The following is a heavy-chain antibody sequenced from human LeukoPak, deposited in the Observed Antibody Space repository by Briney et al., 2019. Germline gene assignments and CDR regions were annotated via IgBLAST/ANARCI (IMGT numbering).Heavy chain of an antibody. D-gene: IGHD1-1*01. CDR2: IYSCGST. CDR1: GFTVSSNY. Sequence: GGSLRLSCAASGFTVSSNYMSWVRQAPGKGLEWVSVIYSCGSTYYADSVKGRFTISRDNAKNSLYLQMNGLRAEDTAVYYCARGATDVTRWFDPWGQGTRVTVSS. V-gene: IGHV3-66*03. CDR3: ARGATDVTRWFDP. J-gene: IGHJ5*02.